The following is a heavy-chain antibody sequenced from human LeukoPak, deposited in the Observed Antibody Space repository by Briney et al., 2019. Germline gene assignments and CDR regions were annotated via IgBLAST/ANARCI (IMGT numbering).Heavy chain of an antibody. CDR2: IYTSGST. V-gene: IGHV4-4*07. Sequence: PSETLSLTCAVYGGSFSGYYWSWLRQPAGKGLEWIGRIYTSGSTNYNPSLKSRVTISVDTSKNQFSLKLSSVTAADTAVYYCARDGATSGIWGQGTMVTVSS. CDR3: ARDGATSGI. D-gene: IGHD3-10*01. J-gene: IGHJ3*02. CDR1: GGSFSGYY.